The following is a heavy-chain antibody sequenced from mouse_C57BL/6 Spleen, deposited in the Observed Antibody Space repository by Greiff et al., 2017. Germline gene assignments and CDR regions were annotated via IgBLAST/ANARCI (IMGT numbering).Heavy chain of an antibody. CDR3: ARDGFIPYAMDY. Sequence: EVKLVESGPGLVKPSQSLSLTCSVTGYSITSGYYWNWIRQFPGNKLEWMGYISYDGSNNYNPSLKNRISITRDTSKNQFFLKLNSVTTEDTATYYCARDGFIPYAMDYWGQGTSVTVSS. J-gene: IGHJ4*01. D-gene: IGHD1-1*01. V-gene: IGHV3-6*01. CDR1: GYSITSGYY. CDR2: ISYDGSN.